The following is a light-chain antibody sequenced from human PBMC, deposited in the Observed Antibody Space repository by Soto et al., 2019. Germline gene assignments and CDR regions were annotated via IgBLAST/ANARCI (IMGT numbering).Light chain of an antibody. CDR2: GAS. V-gene: IGKV3-15*01. J-gene: IGKJ4*01. Sequence: EIVMTQSPATLSMSPGERVSISCRASQTVSNNLAWYQQKPGQAPRLLIYGASTRAIGVAARFSGSGSGTEFNLTITGLQAEDFAVYYRQQYHKWPPFTCGGGTGVEIK. CDR3: QQYHKWPPFT. CDR1: QTVSNN.